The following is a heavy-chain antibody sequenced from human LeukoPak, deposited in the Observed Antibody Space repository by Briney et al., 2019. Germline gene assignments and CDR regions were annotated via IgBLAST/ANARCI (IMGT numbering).Heavy chain of an antibody. CDR1: GHSFTNHW. CDR3: ATRPYAGSPNWYDP. D-gene: IGHD1-26*01. J-gene: IGHJ5*02. CDR2: INFGDSET. Sequence: GESLKISCKASGHSFTNHWIGWVRQMPWIGLEWVGIINFGDSETLYSPSFQGQVTISLDKSISTTYLQWRSLKASDTATYYCATRPYAGSPNWYDPWGQGTLVTVSS. V-gene: IGHV5-51*01.